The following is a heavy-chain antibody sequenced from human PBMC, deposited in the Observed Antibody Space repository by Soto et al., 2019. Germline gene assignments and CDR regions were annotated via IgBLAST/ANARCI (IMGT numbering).Heavy chain of an antibody. V-gene: IGHV3-7*01. CDR2: IKQDGSEK. J-gene: IGHJ6*03. CDR3: ARGQGNRDDMDV. CDR1: GFTFSSYW. Sequence: EVQLVESGGGLVQPGGSLRLSCAASGFTFSSYWMSWVRQAPGKGLEWVANIKQDGSEKYYVDSVKGRFTISRDNAKNALELQMNSLRAEDTAVDYGARGQGNRDDMDVWGKGTTVTVS.